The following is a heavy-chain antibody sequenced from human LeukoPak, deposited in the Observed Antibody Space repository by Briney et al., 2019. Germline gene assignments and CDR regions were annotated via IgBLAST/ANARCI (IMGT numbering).Heavy chain of an antibody. CDR2: ISAYNGNT. Sequence: ASVKVSCKASGYTFTSYGISWVRQAPGQGLEWMGWISAYNGNTNYAQKLQGRVTMTTDTSTSTAYMERRSLRSDDTAVYYCARDTLLSVVVVPAANVYFDYWGQGTLVTVSS. CDR3: ARDTLLSVVVVPAANVYFDY. CDR1: GYTFTSYG. J-gene: IGHJ4*02. D-gene: IGHD2-2*01. V-gene: IGHV1-18*04.